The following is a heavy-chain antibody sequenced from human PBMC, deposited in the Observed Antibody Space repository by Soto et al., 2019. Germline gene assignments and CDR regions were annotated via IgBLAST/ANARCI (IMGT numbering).Heavy chain of an antibody. Sequence: GGSLRLSCAASGFNFSSYAMHWVRQAPGKGLEWVAVISYDGSNKYYADSVKGRFTISRDNSKNTLYLQMNSLRAEDTAVYYCARGAYYDFWSGYSYYYYYGMDVWGQGTTVTVSS. V-gene: IGHV3-30-3*01. J-gene: IGHJ6*02. D-gene: IGHD3-3*01. CDR2: ISYDGSNK. CDR1: GFNFSSYA. CDR3: ARGAYYDFWSGYSYYYYYGMDV.